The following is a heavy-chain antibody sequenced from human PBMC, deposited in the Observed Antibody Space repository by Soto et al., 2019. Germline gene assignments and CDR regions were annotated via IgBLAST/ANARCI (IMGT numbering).Heavy chain of an antibody. D-gene: IGHD2-15*01. V-gene: IGHV3-33*07. CDR3: ARVQGGCSASTSYSDF. J-gene: IGHJ4*02. CDR1: GFTFSGYG. Sequence: GGSLRLSGSACGFTFSGYGMFWVRQAPGKGLEWVAFIWSDGSNKYYGDSVKGRFTISRDPSKYTRYLQMNSRRAEDTAVYYCARVQGGCSASTSYSDFWGQGKVVTVSS. CDR2: IWSDGSNK.